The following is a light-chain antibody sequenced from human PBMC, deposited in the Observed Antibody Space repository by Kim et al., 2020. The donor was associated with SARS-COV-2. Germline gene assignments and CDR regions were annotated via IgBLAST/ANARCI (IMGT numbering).Light chain of an antibody. J-gene: IGKJ1*01. V-gene: IGKV1-27*01. CDR2: AAS. CDR3: QECDSAPWT. Sequence: DIQMTQSPSSLSASVGDRVTITCRASQDISNYLAWFQLKPGKAPKLLIYAASALQPGVPSRFSGSGSGTDFTLTVTSLQPEDVATYYCQECDSAPWTFGQETKVDIK. CDR1: QDISNY.